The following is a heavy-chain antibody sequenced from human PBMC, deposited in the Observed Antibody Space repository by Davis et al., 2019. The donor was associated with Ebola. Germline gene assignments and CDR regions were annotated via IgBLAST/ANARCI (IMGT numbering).Heavy chain of an antibody. D-gene: IGHD3-3*02. CDR1: GYTFTDYN. CDR2: VILKSGAT. CDR3: ARVGLANKFDP. J-gene: IGHJ5*02. V-gene: IGHV1-2*06. Sequence: ASVKVSCKASGYTFTDYNIHWMRQAPGQGLEWLGRVILKSGATNYAQKFQGRVTMTRNTSISTAFLELSSLTSEDTAVYYCARVGLANKFDPWGQGTQVTVSS.